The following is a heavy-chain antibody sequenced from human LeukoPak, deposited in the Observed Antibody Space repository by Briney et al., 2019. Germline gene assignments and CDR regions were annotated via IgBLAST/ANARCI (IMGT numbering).Heavy chain of an antibody. CDR1: GGSLNRYY. CDR2: MHYSGNT. V-gene: IGHV4-59*01. J-gene: IGHJ4*02. CDR3: ARVSSSSWFGPFDY. Sequence: PSETLSLTCTVSGGSLNRYYWTWTRQPPGKGLEWIGYMHYSGNTNYNTSLKNRVTISVDTSKSQFSLKLSAVTAADTAVYYCARVSSSSWFGPFDYWGQGTLATVSS. D-gene: IGHD6-13*01.